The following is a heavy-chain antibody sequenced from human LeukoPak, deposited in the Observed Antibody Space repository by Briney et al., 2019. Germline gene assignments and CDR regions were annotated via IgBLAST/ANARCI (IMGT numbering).Heavy chain of an antibody. V-gene: IGHV7-4-1*02. D-gene: IGHD1-26*01. CDR2: INTNTGNP. J-gene: IGHJ4*02. Sequence: ASVKVSCKASGYSFINYGMNWVRQAPGQGLEWMGWINTNTGNPTYAQGFTGRFVFSLDTSVSTAYLQISSLKAEDTAVYYCARESGGSPGAYWGQGTLVTVSS. CDR1: GYSFINYG. CDR3: ARESGGSPGAY.